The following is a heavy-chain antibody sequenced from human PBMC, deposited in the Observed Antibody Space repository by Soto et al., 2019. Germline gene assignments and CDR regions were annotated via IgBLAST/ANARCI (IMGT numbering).Heavy chain of an antibody. D-gene: IGHD1-26*01. CDR1: GYTFSGNA. J-gene: IGHJ4*02. Sequence: ASVKVSCKASGYTFSGNAIHWLRQAPGQRLEWIGKIDAGNGNTKYSQKFQGRVTITRDTSAGTVYMQLSSLTSEDTAVYYCARDDSGFSGSHYIDYFNYWGQGALVTVSS. V-gene: IGHV1-3*01. CDR2: IDAGNGNT. CDR3: ARDDSGFSGSHYIDYFNY.